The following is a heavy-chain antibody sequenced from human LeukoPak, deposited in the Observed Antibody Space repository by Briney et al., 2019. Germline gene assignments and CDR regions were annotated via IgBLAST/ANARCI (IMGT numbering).Heavy chain of an antibody. Sequence: GGSLRLSCAASGFTFSNVWMSWVRQAPGKGLEWVGRIKSKTDGGTVDYAAPVKGRFTISRDDLKNTLYLEMNSLKTEDTAVYYSTKDHGSGSYYFDYWGQGTLVTVSS. CDR1: GFTFSNVW. J-gene: IGHJ4*02. V-gene: IGHV3-15*01. D-gene: IGHD3-10*01. CDR3: TKDHGSGSYYFDY. CDR2: IKSKTDGGTV.